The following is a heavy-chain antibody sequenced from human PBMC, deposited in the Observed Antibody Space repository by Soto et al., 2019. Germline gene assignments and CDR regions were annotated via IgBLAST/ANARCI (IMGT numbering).Heavy chain of an antibody. J-gene: IGHJ4*02. CDR1: GFTFSSYS. CDR2: ISSSSSYI. D-gene: IGHD3-3*01. Sequence: GGSLRLSCAASGFTFSSYSMNWVRQAPGKGLEWVSSISSSSSYIYYADSVKGRFTISRDNAENTVYLQMNGLGAEDSALYYCTRVGGYYIGFWGQGTPVTVSS. V-gene: IGHV3-21*01. CDR3: TRVGGYYIGF.